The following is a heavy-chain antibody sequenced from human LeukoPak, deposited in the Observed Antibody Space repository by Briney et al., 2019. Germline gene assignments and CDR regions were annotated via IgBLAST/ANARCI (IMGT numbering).Heavy chain of an antibody. V-gene: IGHV3-23*01. Sequence: GGSLRLSCAASGFTFSSYAMSWVRQAPGKGLEWVSAISGSSASTYYADSVKGRFTISRDNSKNTLYLQMNSLRAEDTAVYYCAKVGGSYADFDYWGQGTLVTVSS. D-gene: IGHD1-26*01. J-gene: IGHJ4*02. CDR3: AKVGGSYADFDY. CDR1: GFTFSSYA. CDR2: ISGSSAST.